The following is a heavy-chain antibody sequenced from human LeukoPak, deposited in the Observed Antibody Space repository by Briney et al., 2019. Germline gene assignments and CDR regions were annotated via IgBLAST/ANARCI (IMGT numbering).Heavy chain of an antibody. CDR3: ARTGGSGSYVNWAYFDY. V-gene: IGHV3-53*01. J-gene: IGHJ4*02. D-gene: IGHD3-10*01. Sequence: PGGSLRLSCAASGFTVSSNYMSWVRQAPGKGLEWVSIIYSGGTIYYADSVKGRFTISRDSSKNTLYLQMNSLTAEDTAVYYCARTGGSGSYVNWAYFDYWGQGTLVTVSS. CDR2: IYSGGTI. CDR1: GFTVSSNY.